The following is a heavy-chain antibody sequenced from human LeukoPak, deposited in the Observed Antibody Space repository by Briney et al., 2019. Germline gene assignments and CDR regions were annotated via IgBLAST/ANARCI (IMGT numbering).Heavy chain of an antibody. CDR1: GGSISSSSYY. J-gene: IGHJ3*02. D-gene: IGHD2-15*01. CDR2: IYYSGST. Sequence: SETLSLTCTVSGGSISSSSYYWGWIRQPPGKGLEWIGSIYYSGSTYYNPSHKSRITISVDTAKNQLSLKLSSVTAADTAVYYCARRGYCSDGSCYRGAFDIWGQGTMVTVSS. V-gene: IGHV4-39*01. CDR3: ARRGYCSDGSCYRGAFDI.